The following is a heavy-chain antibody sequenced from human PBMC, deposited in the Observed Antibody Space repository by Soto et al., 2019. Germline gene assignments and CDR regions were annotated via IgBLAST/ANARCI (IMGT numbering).Heavy chain of an antibody. D-gene: IGHD6-19*01. CDR1: GYTFTSYY. Sequence: ASVKVSCKASGYTFTSYYMHWVRQAPGQGLEWMGIINPSGGSTSYAQKFQGRVTMTRDTCTSTVYMELSSLRSEDTAVYYCARRRAYSSGWDEYYFDYWGQGTLVTVSS. CDR2: INPSGGST. CDR3: ARRRAYSSGWDEYYFDY. V-gene: IGHV1-46*03. J-gene: IGHJ4*02.